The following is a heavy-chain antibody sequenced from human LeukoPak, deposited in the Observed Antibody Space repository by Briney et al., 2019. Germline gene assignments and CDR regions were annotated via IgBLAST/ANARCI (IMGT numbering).Heavy chain of an antibody. Sequence: PGGSLRLSCAASGFTFSDYYMSWIRQAPGKGLEWVSYISSSGSTIYYADSVKGRFTISRDNAKNSLYLQMNSLRAEDTAVYYCARQALAVRDYFDYWGQGTLVTVSS. D-gene: IGHD6-19*01. CDR1: GFTFSDYY. CDR2: ISSSGSTI. CDR3: ARQALAVRDYFDY. J-gene: IGHJ4*02. V-gene: IGHV3-11*04.